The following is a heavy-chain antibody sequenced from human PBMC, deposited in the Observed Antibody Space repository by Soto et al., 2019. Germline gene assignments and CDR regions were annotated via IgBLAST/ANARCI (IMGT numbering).Heavy chain of an antibody. CDR2: ISYDGSNK. CDR1: GFTFSSYA. V-gene: IGHV3-30-3*01. CDR3: AREGQMAAGGGMDV. Sequence: QVQLVESGGGVVQPGRSLRLSCAASGFTFSSYAMHWVRQAPGKGLEWVAVISYDGSNKYYADSVKGRFTISRDNSKNTRYLQMNSLRAEDTAVYYCAREGQMAAGGGMDVWGQGTTVTVSS. D-gene: IGHD6-13*01. J-gene: IGHJ6*02.